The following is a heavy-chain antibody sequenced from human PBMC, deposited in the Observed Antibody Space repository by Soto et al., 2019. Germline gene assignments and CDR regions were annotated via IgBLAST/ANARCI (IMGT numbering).Heavy chain of an antibody. CDR2: ISGSGGTT. V-gene: IGHV3-23*01. CDR3: AKTANGWFSAFDI. CDR1: GFTFSSYA. Sequence: EVQLLESGGGLVQPGGSLRLSCAASGFTFSSYAMSWVRQAPGKGLEWVSAISGSGGTTYYADSVKGRFNFSRDNSKNTLYLQMNCLRAADTAVYYCAKTANGWFSAFDIWGQGTMVTVSS. J-gene: IGHJ3*02. D-gene: IGHD6-19*01.